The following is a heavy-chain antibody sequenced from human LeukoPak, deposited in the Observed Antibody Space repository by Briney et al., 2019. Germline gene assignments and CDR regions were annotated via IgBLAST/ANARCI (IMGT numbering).Heavy chain of an antibody. Sequence: SETLSLTCAVYGGSFSGYYWSWIRQPPGKGLEWIGEINHSGSTNYNPSLKSRVTISVDRSKNQFSLNLSSVTAADTAVYYCGRGGIAAAASGIDYWGQGTLVAVSS. J-gene: IGHJ4*02. CDR1: GGSFSGYY. V-gene: IGHV4-34*01. CDR2: INHSGST. CDR3: GRGGIAAAASGIDY. D-gene: IGHD6-13*01.